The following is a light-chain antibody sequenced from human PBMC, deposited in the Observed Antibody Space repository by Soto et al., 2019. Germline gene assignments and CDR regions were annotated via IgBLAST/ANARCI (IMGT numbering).Light chain of an antibody. V-gene: IGKV3-15*01. CDR2: GAS. J-gene: IGKJ1*01. CDR1: QSVSSN. Sequence: PESPYTRSVCPGQRDTLSCRASQSVSSNLAWYQQKPGQAPRLLIYGASTRATGIPARFSGSGSGTEFTLTISSLQPDDFATYYCQQYNSYSPWTFGQGTKVAIK. CDR3: QQYNSYSPWT.